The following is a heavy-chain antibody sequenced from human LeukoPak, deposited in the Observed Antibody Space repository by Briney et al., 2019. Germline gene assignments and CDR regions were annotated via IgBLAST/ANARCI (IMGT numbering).Heavy chain of an antibody. J-gene: IGHJ4*02. D-gene: IGHD6-13*01. CDR1: GFTFSSYG. CDR3: ARDSRIAAAGPLGY. CDR2: IWYDGSNK. Sequence: PGGSLRLSCAASGFTFSSYGMHWVRQAPGKGLEWVAVIWYDGSNKYYADSVKGRFTISRDNSKNTLYLQMNSLRAEDTAVYYCARDSRIAAAGPLGYWGQGTLVTVSS. V-gene: IGHV3-33*01.